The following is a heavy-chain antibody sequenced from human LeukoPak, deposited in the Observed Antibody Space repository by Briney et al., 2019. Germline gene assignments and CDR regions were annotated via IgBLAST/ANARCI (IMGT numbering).Heavy chain of an antibody. Sequence: PGGSLRLSCAASGFTFSSYGMHWVRQAPGKGLEWVAFIRYDGSNKYYADSVKGRFTISRDNSKNTLYLQTNSLRAEDTAVYYCAKIEYSSSEGYYFDYWGQGTLVTVSS. D-gene: IGHD6-6*01. J-gene: IGHJ4*02. CDR1: GFTFSSYG. V-gene: IGHV3-30*02. CDR3: AKIEYSSSEGYYFDY. CDR2: IRYDGSNK.